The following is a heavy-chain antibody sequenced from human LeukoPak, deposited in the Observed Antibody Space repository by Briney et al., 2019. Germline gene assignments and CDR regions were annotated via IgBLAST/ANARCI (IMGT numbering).Heavy chain of an antibody. V-gene: IGHV4-30-4*02. D-gene: IGHD3/OR15-3a*01. CDR2: IYYSGST. Sequence: PSETLSLTCTVSGGSISSGDYYWSWIRQPPGKGLEWIGYIYYSGSTYYNPSLKSRVTISVDTSKNQFSLKLSSVTAADTAVYYCARVSFGQLFDYWGQGTLVTVSS. CDR1: GGSISSGDYY. CDR3: ARVSFGQLFDY. J-gene: IGHJ4*02.